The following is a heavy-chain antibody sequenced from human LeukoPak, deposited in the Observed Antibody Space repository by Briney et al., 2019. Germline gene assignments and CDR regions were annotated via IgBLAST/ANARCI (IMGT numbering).Heavy chain of an antibody. D-gene: IGHD6-19*01. J-gene: IGHJ4*02. V-gene: IGHV3-66*01. CDR1: GFPVSSNY. CDR3: ARAPYSRGPYYFDY. CDR2: IYSGGDT. Sequence: GGSLRLSCAASGFPVSSNYMSWVRQVPGKGLEWVSLIYSGGDTYYADSVKGRFTVSRGNSKNTLYLQMSSLRAEDTAVYYCARAPYSRGPYYFDYWGQGTLVTVSS.